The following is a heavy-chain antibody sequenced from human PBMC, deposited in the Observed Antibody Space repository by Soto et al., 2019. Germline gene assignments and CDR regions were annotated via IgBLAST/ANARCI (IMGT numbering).Heavy chain of an antibody. D-gene: IGHD3-10*01. V-gene: IGHV3-7*05. CDR3: ARSRLTTMVRGAYYYYYYGMDV. CDR2: IKQDGSEK. CDR1: GFTFSSYW. J-gene: IGHJ6*02. Sequence: GGSLRLSCAASGFTFSSYWMSWVRQAPGKGLEWVANIKQDGSEKYYVDSVKGRFTISRDNAKNSLYLQMNSLRAEDTAVYYCARSRLTTMVRGAYYYYYYGMDVWGQGTTVTVSS.